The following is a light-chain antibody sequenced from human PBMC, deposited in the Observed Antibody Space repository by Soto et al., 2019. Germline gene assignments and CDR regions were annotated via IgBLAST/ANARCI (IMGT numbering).Light chain of an antibody. CDR1: QIISNF. J-gene: IGKJ5*01. CDR2: AAS. CDR3: QQTYSTPIT. V-gene: IGKV1-39*01. Sequence: DIQMTQSPSSLSASVGDRVTITCRASQIISNFLIWYQQKPGKAPKLLIYAASSLQSGVPSRFSGSGSRTDFTLTISSLQPEDFATYYYQQTYSTPITFGQGTRLEIK.